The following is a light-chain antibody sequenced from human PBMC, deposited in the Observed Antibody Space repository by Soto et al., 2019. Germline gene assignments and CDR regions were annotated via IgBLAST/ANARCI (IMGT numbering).Light chain of an antibody. CDR1: QSVPSNY. V-gene: IGKV3-20*01. Sequence: EVVLAQSPGTLSLSPGETATLSCRAIQSVPSNYLAWYQQKPGHAPRVVVLGASTRVTGITARLSGTWSGTEFTLPISRLESEGCDLFYCHPYGFYPITLGGGTKVDIK. CDR3: HPYGFYPIT. J-gene: IGKJ4*01. CDR2: GAS.